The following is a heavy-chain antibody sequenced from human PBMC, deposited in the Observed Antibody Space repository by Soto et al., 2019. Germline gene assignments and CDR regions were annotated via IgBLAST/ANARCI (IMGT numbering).Heavy chain of an antibody. V-gene: IGHV3-48*03. Sequence: GGSLRLCCAASGFTFSSYEMNLVRQAPGKGLEWVSYSSSSGSTIYYENSVRGRFTISRAKAKNTLNLQMNILRAEETAVYYCARIEGYSSGFIDYWGQGTLVTVSS. J-gene: IGHJ4*02. CDR2: SSSSGSTI. D-gene: IGHD6-19*01. CDR1: GFTFSSYE. CDR3: ARIEGYSSGFIDY.